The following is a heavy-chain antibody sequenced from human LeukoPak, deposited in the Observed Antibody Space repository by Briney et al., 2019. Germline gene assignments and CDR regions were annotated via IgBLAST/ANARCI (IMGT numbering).Heavy chain of an antibody. CDR1: GYSFTSYY. V-gene: IGHV1-46*01. CDR3: AREGVSGSYLGY. J-gene: IGHJ4*02. Sequence: ASVKVSCKASGYSFTSYYIHWVRLAPRQGLEWMGVINPSGGSTRYEQKFQERVTMTRDMSTSTVYMELSSLRSEDTTIYYCAREGVSGSYLGYWGQGTLVTVSS. CDR2: INPSGGST. D-gene: IGHD1-26*01.